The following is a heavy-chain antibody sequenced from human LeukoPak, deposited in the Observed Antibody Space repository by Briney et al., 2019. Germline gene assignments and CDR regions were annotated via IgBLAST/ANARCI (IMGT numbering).Heavy chain of an antibody. J-gene: IGHJ4*02. D-gene: IGHD3-10*01. CDR2: ISGRGGST. CDR3: AKGPLLWFGEYDPPHYYFDY. CDR1: GFTFSSYS. Sequence: GGSLRLSCAASGFTFSSYSMSWVRQAPGKGLEWVSAISGRGGSTYYADSVKGRFTISRDNSKNTLYLQMNSLRAEDTAVYYCAKGPLLWFGEYDPPHYYFDYWGQGTLVTVSS. V-gene: IGHV3-23*01.